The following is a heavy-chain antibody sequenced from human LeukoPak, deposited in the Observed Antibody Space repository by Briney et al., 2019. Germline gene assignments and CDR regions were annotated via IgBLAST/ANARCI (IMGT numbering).Heavy chain of an antibody. J-gene: IGHJ4*02. CDR2: ISYDGSNK. CDR1: GFTFSSYA. Sequence: GGSLRLSCAASGFTFSSYAMHWVRQAPGKGLEWVAVISYDGSNKYYADSVKGRFTISRDNSKNTLYLQMNSLRAEDTAVYYCARVLSPLLGYFDYWGQGTLVTVSS. V-gene: IGHV3-30-3*01. D-gene: IGHD2-8*02. CDR3: ARVLSPLLGYFDY.